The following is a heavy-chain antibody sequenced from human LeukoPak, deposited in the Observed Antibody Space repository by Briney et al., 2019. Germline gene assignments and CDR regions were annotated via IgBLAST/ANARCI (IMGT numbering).Heavy chain of an antibody. V-gene: IGHV4-39*01. D-gene: IGHD1-26*01. CDR1: GDSISSEDYW. J-gene: IGHJ3*02. CDR2: IFNSGST. CDR3: ARQRGHSRWSFDI. Sequence: SEALSLTCSVSGDSISSEDYWWGWIRQPPGKGLEWVGSIFNSGSTYYNGSLKRRLTISVDTSKNQFSLKLSSVTDADTAVYFYARQRGHSRWSFDIWGQGRMVTVSS.